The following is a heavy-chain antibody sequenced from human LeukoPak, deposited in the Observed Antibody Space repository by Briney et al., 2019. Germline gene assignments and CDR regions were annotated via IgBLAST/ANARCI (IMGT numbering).Heavy chain of an antibody. CDR2: INHSGST. D-gene: IGHD3-10*01. Sequence: SETLSLTCAVYGGSFSGYYWSWIRQPPGKGLEWIGEINHSGSTNYNPSLKSRVTISVDTSKNQFSLELSSVTAADTAVYYCARGVFDITMVRGVIGWFDPWGQGTLVTVSS. V-gene: IGHV4-34*01. J-gene: IGHJ5*02. CDR3: ARGVFDITMVRGVIGWFDP. CDR1: GGSFSGYY.